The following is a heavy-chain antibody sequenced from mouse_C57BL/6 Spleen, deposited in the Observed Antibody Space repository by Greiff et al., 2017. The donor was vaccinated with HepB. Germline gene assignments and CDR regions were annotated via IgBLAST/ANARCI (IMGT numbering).Heavy chain of an antibody. J-gene: IGHJ4*01. CDR2: INPGSGGT. CDR3: ARSGELSWPRDY. D-gene: IGHD1-1*01. CDR1: GYAFTNYL. Sequence: QVQLKESGAELVRPGTSVKVSCKASGYAFTNYLIEWVKQRPGQGLEWIGVINPGSGGTNYNEKFKGKATLTADKSSSTAYMQLSSLTSEDSAVYFCARSGELSWPRDYWGQGTSVTVSS. V-gene: IGHV1-54*01.